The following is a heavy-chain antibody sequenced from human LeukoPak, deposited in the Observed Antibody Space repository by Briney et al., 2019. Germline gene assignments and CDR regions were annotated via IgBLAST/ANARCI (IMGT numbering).Heavy chain of an antibody. D-gene: IGHD2-2*01. V-gene: IGHV4-4*07. CDR2: IYSTGGT. CDR3: TRGLRCSSHGCYADY. Sequence: SATLSLTCTVSGGSITDYYWSWIRQPAGEGLEWIGRIYSTGGTHYNPSFKNRVIMSVDTSRNQFSLKLTSVTAADTAVYYCTRGLRCSSHGCYADYWGQGTLVTVSS. CDR1: GGSITDYY. J-gene: IGHJ4*02.